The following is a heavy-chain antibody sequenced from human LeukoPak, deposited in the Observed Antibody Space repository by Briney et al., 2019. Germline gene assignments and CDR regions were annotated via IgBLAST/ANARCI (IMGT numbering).Heavy chain of an antibody. CDR3: ARATYSYGTYYYYGMDV. Sequence: GGSLRLSCAASGFTFSSYGMHWVRQAPGKGLEWVAVIWYDGSNKYYADSVKGRFTISRDISKNTLYLQMNSLRAEDTAVYYCARATYSYGTYYYYGMDVWGQGTTVTVSS. CDR2: IWYDGSNK. J-gene: IGHJ6*02. CDR1: GFTFSSYG. V-gene: IGHV3-33*01. D-gene: IGHD5-18*01.